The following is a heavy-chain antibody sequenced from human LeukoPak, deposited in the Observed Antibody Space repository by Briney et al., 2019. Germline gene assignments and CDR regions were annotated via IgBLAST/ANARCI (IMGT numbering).Heavy chain of an antibody. Sequence: PGGSLRLSCAASGLTFSSYAMSWVRQAPGKGLEWVSAISGSGGSTYYADSVKGRFTISRDNSKNTLYLQMNSLRAEDTAVYYCAGRTMVRGVMFDYWGQGTLVTVSA. CDR2: ISGSGGST. J-gene: IGHJ4*02. CDR1: GLTFSSYA. V-gene: IGHV3-23*01. D-gene: IGHD3-10*01. CDR3: AGRTMVRGVMFDY.